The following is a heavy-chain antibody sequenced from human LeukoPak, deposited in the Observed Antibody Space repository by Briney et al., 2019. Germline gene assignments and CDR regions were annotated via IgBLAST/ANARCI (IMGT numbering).Heavy chain of an antibody. J-gene: IGHJ4*02. Sequence: PSETLSLTCAVYGGSFSGYYWSWIRQPPGKGLEWIGEINHSGSTNYNPSLKSRVTISVDTSKNQFSLKLSSVTAADTAVYYCATPGDTQVGLDYWGQGTLVTVSS. V-gene: IGHV4-34*01. CDR1: GGSFSGYY. D-gene: IGHD5-18*01. CDR3: ATPGDTQVGLDY. CDR2: INHSGST.